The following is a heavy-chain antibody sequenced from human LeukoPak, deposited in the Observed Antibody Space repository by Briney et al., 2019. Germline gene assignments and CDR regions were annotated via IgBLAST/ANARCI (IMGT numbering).Heavy chain of an antibody. D-gene: IGHD5-18*01. J-gene: IGHJ6*03. CDR3: ARLGMDTNYYYHYMGV. V-gene: IGHV4-59*11. CDR2: IHDSGST. Sequence: SETLSLTCTVSGGSMSSHYWSWIRQPPGKGLEYIGYIHDSGSTNYNPSLKSRVTISLGTSKNQFSLKLSSVTAADTAVYYCARLGMDTNYYYHYMGVWGKGTTVTVSS. CDR1: GGSMSSHY.